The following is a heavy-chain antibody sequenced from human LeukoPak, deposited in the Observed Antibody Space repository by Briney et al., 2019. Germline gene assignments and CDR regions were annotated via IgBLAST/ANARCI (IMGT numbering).Heavy chain of an antibody. CDR2: TSAYNGNT. CDR3: ASDLGYCSSTSCYEKYYGMDV. J-gene: IGHJ6*02. D-gene: IGHD2-2*01. Sequence: ASVKVSCKASGYTFTSYGISWVRQAPGQGLEWMGWTSAYNGNTNYAQKLQGRVTMTTDTSTSTAYMELRSLRSDDTAVYYCASDLGYCSSTSCYEKYYGMDVWGQGTTVTVPS. CDR1: GYTFTSYG. V-gene: IGHV1-18*01.